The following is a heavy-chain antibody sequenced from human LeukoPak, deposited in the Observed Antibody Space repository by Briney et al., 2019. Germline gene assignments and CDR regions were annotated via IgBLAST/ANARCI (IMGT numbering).Heavy chain of an antibody. J-gene: IGHJ4*02. CDR3: AKEQWLGKMNYFDH. D-gene: IGHD6-19*01. V-gene: IGHV3-23*01. CDR2: ISGSDNNT. Sequence: GGSLRLSCAASGFTFRRYAMNWVRQAPGKGLEWISAISGSDNNTYYADSVKGRFTISRDTSENTLYLQMNSLRAEDTAVYYCAKEQWLGKMNYFDHWGQGTLVTVSS. CDR1: GFTFRRYA.